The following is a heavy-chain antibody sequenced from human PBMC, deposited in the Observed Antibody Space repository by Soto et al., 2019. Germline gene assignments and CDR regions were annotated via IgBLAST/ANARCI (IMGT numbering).Heavy chain of an antibody. CDR1: GGSITSGAYY. V-gene: IGHV4-31*03. J-gene: IGHJ4*02. CDR3: ARDLRGGTLFDY. Sequence: QVQLQESGPGLVKPSQTLSLTCSVSGGSITSGAYYWSWIRQHPGTGLEWIGFIYYSGRTYYNPSLKSRVTISLDTSENQFSLKLNSVTAADTAVYYCARDLRGGTLFDYWGQGAVVTVSS. CDR2: IYYSGRT. D-gene: IGHD3-10*01.